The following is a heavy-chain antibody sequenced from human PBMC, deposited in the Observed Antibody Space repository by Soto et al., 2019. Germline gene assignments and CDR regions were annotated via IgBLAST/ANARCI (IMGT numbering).Heavy chain of an antibody. CDR2: ISGSGGST. Sequence: GGSLRLSCAASGFTFSNYAMSWVRQAPGKGLEWVSAISGSGGSTYYADAVKGRFTISRDNSKNTLYLQMNSLRAEDTAVYYCAKENYYDSSGYYYGYLDYWGQGTLVTVSS. CDR3: AKENYYDSSGYYYGYLDY. D-gene: IGHD3-22*01. J-gene: IGHJ4*02. V-gene: IGHV3-23*01. CDR1: GFTFSNYA.